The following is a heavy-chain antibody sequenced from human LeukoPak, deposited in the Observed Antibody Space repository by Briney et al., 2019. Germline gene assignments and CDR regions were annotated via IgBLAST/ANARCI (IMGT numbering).Heavy chain of an antibody. CDR1: VGSISSYY. V-gene: IGHV4-59*01. D-gene: IGHD2-15*01. Sequence: SETLSLTCTVSVGSISSYYLSWLGQPPGKELEWIGCIYSIGRTNYNPSLKSRVTLTVDSSKNQFSLKLSSVTAAETAVYYCAREGIVESFDIWGQGTMVTVSS. CDR3: AREGIVESFDI. J-gene: IGHJ3*02. CDR2: IYSIGRT.